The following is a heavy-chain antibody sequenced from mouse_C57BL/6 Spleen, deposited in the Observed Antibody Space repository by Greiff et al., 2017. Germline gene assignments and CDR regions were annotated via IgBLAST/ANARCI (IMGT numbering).Heavy chain of an antibody. V-gene: IGHV5-17*01. Sequence: EVMLVESGGGLVKPGGSLKLSCAASGFTFSDYGMHWVRQAPEKGLEWVAYISSGSSTIYYADTVKGRFTSSRDNAKNTLFLQMTSLRSEDTAMYYCARGKGFYYAMHYWAQGPSVPVSS. CDR2: ISSGSSTI. CDR3: ARGKGFYYAMHY. J-gene: IGHJ4*01. CDR1: GFTFSDYG.